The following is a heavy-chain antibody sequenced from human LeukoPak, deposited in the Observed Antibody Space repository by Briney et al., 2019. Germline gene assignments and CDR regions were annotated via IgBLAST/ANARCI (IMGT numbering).Heavy chain of an antibody. CDR2: IYPGDSDT. V-gene: IGHV5-51*01. Sequence: GESLKISCKASGYSFTNYWIGWVRQMPGKGLGWVGLIYPGDSDTTYSPSVQGQVTISADKSISTAYLQWSSLKASDTAMYYCAIPARCSGGVCSSRDAFDVWGQGTVVTVSS. CDR1: GYSFTNYW. D-gene: IGHD2-15*01. J-gene: IGHJ3*01. CDR3: AIPARCSGGVCSSRDAFDV.